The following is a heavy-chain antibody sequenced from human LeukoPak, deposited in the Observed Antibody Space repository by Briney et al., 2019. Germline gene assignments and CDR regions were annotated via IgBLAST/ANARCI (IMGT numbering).Heavy chain of an antibody. CDR3: ARRSGSGSYYSKNFDY. CDR1: GGSISSSNW. V-gene: IGHV4-4*02. D-gene: IGHD3-10*01. Sequence: SGTLSLTCAVSGGSISSSNWWSWVRQPPGKGLEWIGEIYHSGSTNYNPSLKSRVTTSVDKSKNQFSLKLSSVTAADTAVYYCARRSGSGSYYSKNFDYWGQGTLVTVSS. J-gene: IGHJ4*02. CDR2: IYHSGST.